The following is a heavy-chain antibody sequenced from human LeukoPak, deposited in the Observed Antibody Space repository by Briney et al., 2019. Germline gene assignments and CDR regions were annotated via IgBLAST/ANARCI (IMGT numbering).Heavy chain of an antibody. CDR1: GGSISSGGYY. J-gene: IGHJ4*02. V-gene: IGHV4-31*03. D-gene: IGHD3-22*01. Sequence: SETLSLTCTVSGGSISSGGYYWSWIRQHPGKGLEWIGYIYYSGSTYYNPSLKSRVTISVDTSENQFSLKLSSVTAADTAVYYCARAPVRDDSSGYYFRSWGQGTLVTVSS. CDR2: IYYSGST. CDR3: ARAPVRDDSSGYYFRS.